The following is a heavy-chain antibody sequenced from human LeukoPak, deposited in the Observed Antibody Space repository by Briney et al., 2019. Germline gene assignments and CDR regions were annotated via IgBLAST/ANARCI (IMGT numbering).Heavy chain of an antibody. CDR2: ISAYNGNT. Sequence: VASAKVSCKASGYTFTIYGISWVRQAPGQGLEWMGWISAYNGNTNYAQKLQGRVTMTTDTSTSTAYMELRSLRSDDTAVYYCARAIEDYFDYWGQGTLVTVSS. CDR1: GYTFTIYG. J-gene: IGHJ4*02. CDR3: ARAIEDYFDY. V-gene: IGHV1-18*01.